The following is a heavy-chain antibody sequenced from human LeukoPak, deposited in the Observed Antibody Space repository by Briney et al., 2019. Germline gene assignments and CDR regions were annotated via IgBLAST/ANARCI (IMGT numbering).Heavy chain of an antibody. CDR1: GYSFTSYW. D-gene: IGHD5-12*01. CDR2: IDPSDSYT. J-gene: IGHJ4*02. V-gene: IGHV5-10-1*01. CDR3: ARQTLRSVDFDY. Sequence: GESLKISCKGSGYSFTSYWISWVRQMPGKGLEWMGRIDPSDSYTNYSPSFQGHVTISADKSISTAYLQRSSLKASDTAMYHCARQTLRSVDFDYWGQGTLVTVSS.